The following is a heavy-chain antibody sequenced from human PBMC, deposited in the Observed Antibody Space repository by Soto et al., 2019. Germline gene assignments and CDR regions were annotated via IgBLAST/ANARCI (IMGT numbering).Heavy chain of an antibody. CDR1: GDTLTGLS. J-gene: IGHJ6*02. D-gene: IGHD6-19*01. CDR2: FDPEDGET. CDR3: ATGNPRAVAGTGYYYGMDV. Sequence: EGSVHVSCKVSGDTLTGLSTHWVRQAPGKGLEWMGGFDPEDGETIYAQKFQGRVTMTEDTPTDTAYMELSSLRSEDTAVYYRATGNPRAVAGTGYYYGMDVWGQGTTVTVS. V-gene: IGHV1-24*01.